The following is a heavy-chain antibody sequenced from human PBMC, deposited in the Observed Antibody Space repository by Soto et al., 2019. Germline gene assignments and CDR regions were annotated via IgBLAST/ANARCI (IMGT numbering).Heavy chain of an antibody. J-gene: IGHJ4*02. CDR2: INPSGGRT. Sequence: QVLLVQSGAEVTRPGASVKVSCKASGYTFTSYYIHWVRQAPGQGLEWMAMINPSGGRTKYAQIFQGRVTLTRDTSTGTVDMELSSLTSEDTAIYYCARGPSCGGDCYLFDYWGQGTQVTVSS. D-gene: IGHD2-21*02. V-gene: IGHV1-46*01. CDR1: GYTFTSYY. CDR3: ARGPSCGGDCYLFDY.